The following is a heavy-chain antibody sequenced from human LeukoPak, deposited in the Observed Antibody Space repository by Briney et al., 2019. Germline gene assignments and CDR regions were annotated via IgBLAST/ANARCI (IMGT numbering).Heavy chain of an antibody. CDR3: VRGQIGVSVIVH. D-gene: IGHD3-22*01. J-gene: IGHJ5*02. CDR2: IKGDGSET. V-gene: IGHV3-74*01. Sequence: PGGSLRLSCAASGFTFSDYWMHWVRQVPGKGLVWVSRIKGDGSETTISRDNAKNMLFLQMNSLRVEDTAVYYCVRGQIGVSVIVHWGQGTLVTVSS. CDR1: GFTFSDYW.